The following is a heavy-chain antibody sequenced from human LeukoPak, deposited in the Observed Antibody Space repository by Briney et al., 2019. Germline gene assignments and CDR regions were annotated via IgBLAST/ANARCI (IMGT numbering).Heavy chain of an antibody. CDR1: GGTFSSYA. Sequence: GASVKVSCKASGGTFSSYAISWVRQAPGQGLEWMGRIIPILGIANYAQKFQGRVTITADKSTSTAYMELSSLRSEDTAVYYCARTLTGYSFWFDPWGQGTLVTVSS. CDR2: IIPILGIA. D-gene: IGHD3-9*01. J-gene: IGHJ5*02. V-gene: IGHV1-69*04. CDR3: ARTLTGYSFWFDP.